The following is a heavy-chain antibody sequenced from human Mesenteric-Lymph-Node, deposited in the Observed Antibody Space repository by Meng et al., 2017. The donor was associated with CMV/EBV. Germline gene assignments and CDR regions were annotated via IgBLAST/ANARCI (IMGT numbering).Heavy chain of an antibody. J-gene: IGHJ4*02. Sequence: GGSLRLSCAASGFTFSSYEMNWVRQAPGKGLEWVSYISSSGSTIYYADSVKGRFTISRDNARNSLYLQMNSLRAEDTAVYYCAREQAVGPLDYWGQGTLVTVSS. V-gene: IGHV3-48*03. CDR1: GFTFSSYE. CDR2: ISSSGSTI. CDR3: AREQAVGPLDY. D-gene: IGHD6-19*01.